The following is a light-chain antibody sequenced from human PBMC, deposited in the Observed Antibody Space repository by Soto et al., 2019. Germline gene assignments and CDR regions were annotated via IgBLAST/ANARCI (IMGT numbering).Light chain of an antibody. Sequence: QSVLTQPASVSGSPGQSITISCTGTSSDVGGYNYVSWYQQHPGKAPKLMIYDVSNRPSGVSNRFSGSKSGNTASLTIAGLQDEDEADYYCSSYKSSSTLFGGGTKLTVL. V-gene: IGLV2-14*01. J-gene: IGLJ3*02. CDR3: SSYKSSSTL. CDR2: DVS. CDR1: SSDVGGYNY.